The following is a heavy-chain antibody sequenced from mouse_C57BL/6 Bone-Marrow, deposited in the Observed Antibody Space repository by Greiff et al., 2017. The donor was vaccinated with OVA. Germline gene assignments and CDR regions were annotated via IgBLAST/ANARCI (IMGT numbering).Heavy chain of an antibody. J-gene: IGHJ4*01. D-gene: IGHD2-3*01. V-gene: IGHV1-50*01. CDR2: IDPSDSYT. CDR1: GYTFTSYW. CDR3: ARRDDGYFLYAMDY. Sequence: VKLQQPGAELVKPGASVKLSCKASGYTFTSYWMQWVKQRPGQGLEWIGEIDPSDSYTNYNQKFKGKATLTVDTSSSTAYMQLSSLTSEDSAVYYCARRDDGYFLYAMDYWGQGTSVTVSS.